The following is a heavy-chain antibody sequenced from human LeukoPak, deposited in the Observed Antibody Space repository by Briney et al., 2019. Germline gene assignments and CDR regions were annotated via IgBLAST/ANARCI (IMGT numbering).Heavy chain of an antibody. Sequence: ASVKVSCKASGYTFTSYGISWVRQAPGQGLEWMGWISAYNGNTNYAQKLQGRITMTTDSSTSTAYMELRSLRSDDTAVYYCARDSITLVRGVIGYWGQGTLVTVSS. CDR3: ARDSITLVRGVIGY. D-gene: IGHD3-10*01. CDR2: ISAYNGNT. CDR1: GYTFTSYG. J-gene: IGHJ4*02. V-gene: IGHV1-18*01.